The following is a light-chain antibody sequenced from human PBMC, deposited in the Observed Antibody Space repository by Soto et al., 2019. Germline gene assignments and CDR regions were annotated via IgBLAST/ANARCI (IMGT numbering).Light chain of an antibody. Sequence: QSVLTQPPSVSGAAGQSVTISCSGSSSNTGAGYDVHWYQQFPGGAPKSLIFGNYNRPSGVPNRFSGSRSGSSASLAIAGLQPEDEAFYYCQSYDTSLRAYVFGTGTKVTAL. J-gene: IGLJ1*01. CDR3: QSYDTSLRAYV. CDR2: GNY. V-gene: IGLV1-40*01. CDR1: SSNTGAGYD.